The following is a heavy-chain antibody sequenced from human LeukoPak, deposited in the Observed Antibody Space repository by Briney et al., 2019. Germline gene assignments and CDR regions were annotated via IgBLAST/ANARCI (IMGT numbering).Heavy chain of an antibody. CDR3: AREPSYYYYGMDV. CDR1: GVSISSGSYD. J-gene: IGHJ6*02. V-gene: IGHV4-61*02. CDR2: IYTSGST. Sequence: SETLSLTCTVFGVSISSGSYDWGWLRQPGGKGLEWIGRIYTSGSTNYNPSLKSRITISVDTSKNQFSLKLSSVTAADTAVYYCAREPSYYYYGMDVWGQGTTVTVSS.